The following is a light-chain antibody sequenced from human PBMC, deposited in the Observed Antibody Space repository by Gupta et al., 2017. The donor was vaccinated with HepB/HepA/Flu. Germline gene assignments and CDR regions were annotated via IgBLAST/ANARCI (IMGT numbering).Light chain of an antibody. V-gene: IGKV3-11*01. Sequence: EIVLTQSPATLSLSPGERATLSCRASQSVSSYLAWYQQKPGQAPRLLIYDASNRATGIPARFSGSGSGTDFTRTSSSLEPEDFEGNDGQQRGAFGPATKVDIK. J-gene: IGKJ3*01. CDR1: QSVSSY. CDR3: QQRGA. CDR2: DAS.